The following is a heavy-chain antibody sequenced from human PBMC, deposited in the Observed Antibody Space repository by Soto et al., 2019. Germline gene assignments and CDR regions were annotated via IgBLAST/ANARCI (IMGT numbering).Heavy chain of an antibody. J-gene: IGHJ6*02. CDR1: GGTFSSYA. D-gene: IGHD5-12*01. CDR2: IIPTFGTA. V-gene: IGHV1-69*13. CDR3: ARGAEMATIGYYYYGMDV. Sequence: SVKVSCKASGGTFSSYAISWVRQAPGQGLEWMGGIIPTFGTANYAQKFQGRVTITADESTSTAYMELSSLRSEDTAVYYCARGAEMATIGYYYYGMDVWGQETTVTVSS.